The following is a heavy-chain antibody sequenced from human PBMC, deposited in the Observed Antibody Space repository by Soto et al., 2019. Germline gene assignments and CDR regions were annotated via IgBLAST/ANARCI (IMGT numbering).Heavy chain of an antibody. J-gene: IGHJ2*01. Sequence: EVQLLESGGGLVQPGGSLRLSCEASGFTFSSYAMSWVRQAPGQGLEWVSAISGSGGSTYYADSVKGRFTISRDNAQNTLYLQINSLRAEDTAVYYCARSAKDIVVVVAAAGYWYFDLWGSGTLGTLSS. CDR3: ARSAKDIVVVVAAAGYWYFDL. D-gene: IGHD2-15*01. CDR2: ISGSGGST. CDR1: GFTFSSYA. V-gene: IGHV3-23*01.